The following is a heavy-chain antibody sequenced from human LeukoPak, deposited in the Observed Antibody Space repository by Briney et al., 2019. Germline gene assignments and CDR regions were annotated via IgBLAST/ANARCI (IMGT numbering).Heavy chain of an antibody. J-gene: IGHJ6*03. D-gene: IGHD5-18*01. CDR2: IIPIFGTA. V-gene: IGHV1-69*05. Sequence: SVKVSCKASGGTFSSYAISWVRQAPGQGLEWMGGIIPIFGTANYAQKFQGRVTITTDESTSTAYMELSSLRSEDTAVYYCATTGGWLHYYCMDVWGKGTTVTVSS. CDR3: ATTGGWLHYYCMDV. CDR1: GGTFSSYA.